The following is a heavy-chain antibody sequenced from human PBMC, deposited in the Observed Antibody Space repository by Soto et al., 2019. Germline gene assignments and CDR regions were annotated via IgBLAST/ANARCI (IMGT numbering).Heavy chain of an antibody. CDR1: GYSFTSYW. Sequence: GESLKISCKGSGYSFTSYWISWVRQMPGKGLEWMGRIDPSDSYTNYSPSFQGHVTISADKSISTAYLQWSSLKASDTAMYYCSNYARTGQPIYYYYGMDVWGQGTTVTVS. D-gene: IGHD1-1*01. CDR2: IDPSDSYT. J-gene: IGHJ6*02. V-gene: IGHV5-10-1*01. CDR3: SNYARTGQPIYYYYGMDV.